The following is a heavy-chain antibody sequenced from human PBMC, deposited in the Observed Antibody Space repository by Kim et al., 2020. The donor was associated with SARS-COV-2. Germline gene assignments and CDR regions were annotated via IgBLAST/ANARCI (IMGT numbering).Heavy chain of an antibody. D-gene: IGHD3-22*01. J-gene: IGHJ4*02. V-gene: IGHV3-23*01. CDR3: AKDVYYYDSGGYFDY. Sequence: GGSLRLSCAASGFTFSDYAMSWVRQAPGKGLEWVSGISGSGGSTYYADSVRGRFTISSDNLRNTLYLQMNSLRAEDTAVYYCAKDVYYYDSGGYFDYWGQGTLVTVSS. CDR2: ISGSGGST. CDR1: GFTFSDYA.